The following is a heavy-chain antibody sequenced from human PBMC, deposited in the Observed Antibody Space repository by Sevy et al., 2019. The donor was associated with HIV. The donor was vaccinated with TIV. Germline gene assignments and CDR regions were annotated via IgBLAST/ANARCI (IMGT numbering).Heavy chain of an antibody. CDR3: AREVTYYDSSSYYFAQWYFDY. CDR2: IENDGSEK. Sequence: GGSLRLSCAASGFGFSSYWMTWVRQAPGKGLEWVANIENDGSEKYYVDSVKGRFTISRDNAKNSLYLQMNSLRAEDTAVYYCAREVTYYDSSSYYFAQWYFDYWGQGTLVTVSS. D-gene: IGHD3-22*01. V-gene: IGHV3-7*01. J-gene: IGHJ4*02. CDR1: GFGFSSYW.